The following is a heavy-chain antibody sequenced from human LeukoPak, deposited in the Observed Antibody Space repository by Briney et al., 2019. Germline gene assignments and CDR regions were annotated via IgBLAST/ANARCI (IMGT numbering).Heavy chain of an antibody. CDR2: INHSGST. J-gene: IGHJ4*02. D-gene: IGHD3-22*01. CDR3: VTYYFDSSGPKKNY. V-gene: IGHV4-34*01. CDR1: GGSFSGYY. Sequence: SETLSLTYAVYGGSFSGYYWSWNRQPSGKGLEWIGEINHSGSTNYNPSLKSRVTISVDTSKKQFSLKLSSVTAADTAVYYCVTYYFDSSGPKKNYWGQGTLVTVSS.